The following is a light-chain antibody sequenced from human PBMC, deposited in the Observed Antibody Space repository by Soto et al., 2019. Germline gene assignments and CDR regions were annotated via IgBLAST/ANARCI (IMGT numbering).Light chain of an antibody. V-gene: IGKV3-11*01. Sequence: EIVLTQSPAILSLSPGERATLSCRASQSVSSYLAWYQQKPGQAPRLLIYDVSNRATGIPARFSGSGSGTDFTLTISSLEPEDFAVYYCQQHSKWPRMDTFGQGTKLEIK. CDR3: QQHSKWPRMDT. CDR2: DVS. CDR1: QSVSSY. J-gene: IGKJ2*01.